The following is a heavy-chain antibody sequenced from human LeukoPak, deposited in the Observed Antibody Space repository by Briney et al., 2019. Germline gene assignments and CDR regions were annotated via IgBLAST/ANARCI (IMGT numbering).Heavy chain of an antibody. CDR2: ISGSGGST. J-gene: IGHJ3*02. CDR3: AKCSTPGSLLKRGAFDI. D-gene: IGHD2-15*01. Sequence: QTGGSLRLSCAASGFTFSSYAMSWVRQAPGKGLEWVSAISGSGGSTYYADSVKGRFTISRDNSKNTLYLQMNSLRAEDTAVYYCAKCSTPGSLLKRGAFDIWGQGTMVTVSS. V-gene: IGHV3-23*01. CDR1: GFTFSSYA.